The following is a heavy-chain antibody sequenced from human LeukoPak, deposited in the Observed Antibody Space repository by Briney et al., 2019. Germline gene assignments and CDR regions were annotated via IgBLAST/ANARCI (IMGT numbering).Heavy chain of an antibody. J-gene: IGHJ4*02. Sequence: ASVKVSCKASGYTFTGYYMHWVRQAPGQGLEWMGWINPNSGGTNYAQKFQGRVTMTRDTSVSTAYMELSRLRSEDTAVYYCATSSTFYFDYWGQGTLVTVSS. CDR1: GYTFTGYY. CDR2: INPNSGGT. V-gene: IGHV1-2*02. CDR3: ATSSTFYFDY.